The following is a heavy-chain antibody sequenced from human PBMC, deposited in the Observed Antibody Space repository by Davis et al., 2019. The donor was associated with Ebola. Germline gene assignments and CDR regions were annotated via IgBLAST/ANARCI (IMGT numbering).Heavy chain of an antibody. D-gene: IGHD3-10*01. CDR3: AKIAGGG. CDR2: IDYDGNSR. CDR1: GFTFSSTL. J-gene: IGHJ4*02. V-gene: IGHV3-23*01. Sequence: GESLKISCAASGFTFSSTLMHWVRQDLGKGLEWVSAIDYDGNSRDYADSVKGRFTISRDNSKNTLYLEMNSLRADDTAIYFCAKIAGGGWGQGTLVTVSS.